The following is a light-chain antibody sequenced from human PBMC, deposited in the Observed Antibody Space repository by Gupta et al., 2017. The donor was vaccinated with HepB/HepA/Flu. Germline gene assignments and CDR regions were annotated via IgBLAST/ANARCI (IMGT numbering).Light chain of an antibody. CDR3: GSWARTSTLVV. Sequence: SALTQPAPVSGPLGPSITISCTGTSSDVGAYDAVSWYQQYPGKAPKLLIYDVNSRPSGVANRFSGSKSGNTASLTIAGLQAEDETDYYCGSWARTSTLVVFGGGTKLTVL. CDR1: SSDVGAYDA. J-gene: IGLJ2*01. V-gene: IGLV2-14*03. CDR2: DVN.